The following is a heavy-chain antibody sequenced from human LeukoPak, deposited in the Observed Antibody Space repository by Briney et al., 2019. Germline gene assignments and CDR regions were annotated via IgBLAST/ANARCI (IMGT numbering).Heavy chain of an antibody. CDR3: ARDDYDSSGYYY. Sequence: SGTLSLTCTVSGGSISTYYWSWIRQSPGKGLEWIGYISDRDGANYNPSLKSRVTMSVDTSKNQFSLKLSSVTAADTAVYYCARDDYDSSGYYYGGQGTLVTVSS. CDR1: GGSISTYY. V-gene: IGHV4-59*12. J-gene: IGHJ4*02. D-gene: IGHD3-22*01. CDR2: ISDRDGA.